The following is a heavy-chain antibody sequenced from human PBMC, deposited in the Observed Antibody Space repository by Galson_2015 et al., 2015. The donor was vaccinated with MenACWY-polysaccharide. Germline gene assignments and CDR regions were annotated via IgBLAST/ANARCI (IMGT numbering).Heavy chain of an antibody. CDR1: GFTFSSYS. D-gene: IGHD2-21*01. CDR2: ISSSRTSI. Sequence: SLRLSCAASGFTFSSYSMNWVRQAPGRGLEWVSSISSSRTSIYYADSVKGRFTISRDNAKNSLYLQMNSLRAEDTAVYYCTRDERYYRGDMCSPLDYGGQGTLVIVSS. J-gene: IGHJ4*02. V-gene: IGHV3-21*01. CDR3: TRDERYYRGDMCSPLDY.